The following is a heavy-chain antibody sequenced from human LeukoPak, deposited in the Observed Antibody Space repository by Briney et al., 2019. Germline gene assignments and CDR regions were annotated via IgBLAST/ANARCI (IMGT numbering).Heavy chain of an antibody. V-gene: IGHV4-34*01. CDR1: GGSFSGYY. Sequence: SETLSLTCAVYGGSFSGYYWSWIRQPPGKGLEWIGEINHSGNTNSNPSLKSRVTMSVDTSKNQFSLKLSSLTAADTAVYYCARRRGGDYGMYYYYYMDVWGKGTTVTVSS. J-gene: IGHJ6*03. CDR3: ARRRGGDYGMYYYYYMDV. D-gene: IGHD4-17*01. CDR2: INHSGNT.